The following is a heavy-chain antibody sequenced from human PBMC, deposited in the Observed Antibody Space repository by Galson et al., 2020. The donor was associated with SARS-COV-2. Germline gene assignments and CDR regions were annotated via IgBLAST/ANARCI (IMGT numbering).Heavy chain of an antibody. CDR3: AKVVPAATTYYYYYYMDV. J-gene: IGHJ6*03. V-gene: IGHV3-30*02. CDR1: GFTFSSYG. CDR2: IRYDGSNK. D-gene: IGHD2-2*01. Sequence: GESLKISCAASGFTFSSYGMHWVRQAPGKGLEWVAFIRYDGSNKYYADSVKGRFTISRDNSKNTLYLQMNSLRAEDTAVYYCAKVVPAATTYYYYYYMDVWGKGTTVTVSS.